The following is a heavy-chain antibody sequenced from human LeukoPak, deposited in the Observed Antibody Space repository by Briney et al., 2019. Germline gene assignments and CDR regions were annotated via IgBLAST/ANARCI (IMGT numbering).Heavy chain of an antibody. CDR2: ISYDGSNK. V-gene: IGHV3-30*18. Sequence: PGGSLRLSCAASGFTFSSYGMHWVRQAPGKGLEWVAVISYDGSNKYYADSVKGRFTISRDNSKNTLYLQMNSLRAEDTAVYYCAKGVDTAMVLAAYWGQGTLVTVSS. CDR1: GFTFSSYG. D-gene: IGHD5-18*01. CDR3: AKGVDTAMVLAAY. J-gene: IGHJ4*02.